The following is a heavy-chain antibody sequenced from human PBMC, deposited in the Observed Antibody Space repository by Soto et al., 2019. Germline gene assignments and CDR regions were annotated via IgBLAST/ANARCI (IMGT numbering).Heavy chain of an antibody. V-gene: IGHV4-30-2*01. J-gene: IGHJ5*02. CDR1: GGSISSGGYS. CDR3: ARVPYP. Sequence: QLQLQVSGSGLVKPSQTLSLTCAVSGGSISSGGYSWSWIRQPPGKGLEWIAYIYHSGSTYYNPSLKSRVTISVDRSKNQFSLKLSSMTAADTAVYYCARVPYPWGQGTLVTVSS. CDR2: IYHSGST.